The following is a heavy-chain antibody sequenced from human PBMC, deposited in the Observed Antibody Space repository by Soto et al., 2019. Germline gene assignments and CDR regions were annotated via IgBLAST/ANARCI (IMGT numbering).Heavy chain of an antibody. CDR2: IVVGSGNT. D-gene: IGHD3-9*01. J-gene: IGHJ6*02. Sequence: QMQLVQSGPEVKKPGTSVKVSCKASGFTFTSSAVQWVRQARGQRLEWIGWIVVGSGNTNYAQKFQERVTITRDMSTSTAYMELSSLRSEDTAVYYCAVPWVYDILTGYPEMYGMDVWGQGTTVTVSS. V-gene: IGHV1-58*01. CDR3: AVPWVYDILTGYPEMYGMDV. CDR1: GFTFTSSA.